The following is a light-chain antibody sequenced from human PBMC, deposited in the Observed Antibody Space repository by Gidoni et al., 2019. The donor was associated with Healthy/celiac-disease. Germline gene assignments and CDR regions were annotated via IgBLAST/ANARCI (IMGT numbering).Light chain of an antibody. CDR1: QWGDKY. V-gene: IGLV3-1*01. CDR3: QAWDSSIYVV. Sequence: SYELTQPPSVSVSPGQTASITCSGDQWGDKYACWYQQKQGQSPVLVIYQDSKRPSGIPERFSGSNSGNTATLTISGTQAMDEADYYCQAWDSSIYVVFGGGTKLTVL. CDR2: QDS. J-gene: IGLJ2*01.